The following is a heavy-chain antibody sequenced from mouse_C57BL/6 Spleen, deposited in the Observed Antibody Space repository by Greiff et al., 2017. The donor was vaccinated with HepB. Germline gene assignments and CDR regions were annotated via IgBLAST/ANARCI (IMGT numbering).Heavy chain of an antibody. CDR1: GFTFSDYG. J-gene: IGHJ2*01. D-gene: IGHD2-2*01. V-gene: IGHV5-17*01. CDR2: ISSGSSTI. Sequence: EVKLMESGGGLVKPGGSLKLSCAASGFTFSDYGMHWVRQALEKGLEWVAYISSGSSTIYYADTVKGRFTISRDNAKNTLFLQMTSLRSEDTAMYYCARLGYGVYFDYWGQGTTLTVSS. CDR3: ARLGYGVYFDY.